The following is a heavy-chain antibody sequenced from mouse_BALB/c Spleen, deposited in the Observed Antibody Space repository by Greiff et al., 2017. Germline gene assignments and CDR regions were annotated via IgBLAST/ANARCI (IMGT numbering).Heavy chain of an antibody. J-gene: IGHJ4*01. CDR2: IYPGSGST. CDR1: GYTFTSYW. V-gene: IGHV1S22*01. D-gene: IGHD2-4*01. CDR3: TRGGYDYDDAMDY. Sequence: LQQPGSELVRPGASVKLSCKASGYTFTSYWMHWVKQRPGQGLEWIGNIYPGSGSTNYDEKFKSKATLTVDTSSSTAYMQLSSLTSEDSAVYYCTRGGYDYDDAMDYWGQGTSVTVSS.